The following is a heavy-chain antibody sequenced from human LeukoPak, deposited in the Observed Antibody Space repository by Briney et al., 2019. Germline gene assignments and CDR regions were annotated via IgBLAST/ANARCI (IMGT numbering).Heavy chain of an antibody. CDR1: GFTFSSYA. J-gene: IGHJ6*02. V-gene: IGHV3-30*04. D-gene: IGHD3-3*01. CDR2: ISYDGSNK. Sequence: GGSLRLSCAASGFTFSSYAMHWVRQAPGKGLEWVAVISYDGSNKYYADSVKGRFTISRDNSKNTLYLQMNSLRAEDTAVYYCARGGSGYYFGREYYGMDVWGQRTTVTVSS. CDR3: ARGGSGYYFGREYYGMDV.